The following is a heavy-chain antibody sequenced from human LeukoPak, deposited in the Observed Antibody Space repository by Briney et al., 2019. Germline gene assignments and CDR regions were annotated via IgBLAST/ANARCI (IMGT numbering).Heavy chain of an antibody. CDR3: ARDLLQNNWFDP. Sequence: ASVKVSCTPSGYTFTSYYLYWVRQAPGQGLEWMGIINPTGGTTRYAQKFQGRVTLTRDTSTNTVYMELGCLRREDTAVYYCARDLLQNNWFDPWGQGTLVTVSS. D-gene: IGHD2/OR15-2a*01. CDR1: GYTFTSYY. CDR2: INPTGGTT. V-gene: IGHV1-46*01. J-gene: IGHJ5*02.